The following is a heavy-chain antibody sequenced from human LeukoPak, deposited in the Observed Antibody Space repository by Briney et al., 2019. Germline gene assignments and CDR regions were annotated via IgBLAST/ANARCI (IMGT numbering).Heavy chain of an antibody. CDR3: ARGRRIDP. D-gene: IGHD6-25*01. J-gene: IGHJ5*02. CDR1: VYPSITWV. V-gene: IGHV1-8*01. Sequence: VAPVKVSRKTSVYPSITWVLNWVRQAAGQGGEWGGWVHPNGGNTAYAQKFQGRVTMTSDTSLSTAYMELDGPTSDDTAVCCGARGRRIDPWGQGTLVTVSS. CDR2: VHPNGGNT.